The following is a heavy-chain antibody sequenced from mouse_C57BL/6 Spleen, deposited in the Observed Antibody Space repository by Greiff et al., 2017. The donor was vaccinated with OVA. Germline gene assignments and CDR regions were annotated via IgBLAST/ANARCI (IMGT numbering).Heavy chain of an antibody. CDR1: GFTFSSYA. D-gene: IGHD2-3*01. V-gene: IGHV5-9-1*02. CDR2: ISSGGDYI. Sequence: EVKLVESGEGLVKPGGSLKLSCAASGFTFSSYAMSWVRQTPEKRLEWVAYISSGGDYIYYADTVKGRFTISRANARNTLCLQMSSLKSEDTAMYYCTRDGSGYAMDYWGQGTSVTVSS. J-gene: IGHJ4*01. CDR3: TRDGSGYAMDY.